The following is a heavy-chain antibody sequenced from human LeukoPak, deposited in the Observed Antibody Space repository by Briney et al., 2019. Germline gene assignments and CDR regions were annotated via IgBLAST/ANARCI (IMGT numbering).Heavy chain of an antibody. CDR3: ARDRVTIFGGPDAFDI. D-gene: IGHD3-3*01. Sequence: SETLSLTCTVSGGSISSYYWSWIRQPAGKGLEWIGRIYTSGSTNYNPSLKSRVTISVDTSKNQFSLKLSSVTAADTAVYYCARDRVTIFGGPDAFDIWGQGTMVTVSS. CDR1: GGSISSYY. J-gene: IGHJ3*02. V-gene: IGHV4-4*07. CDR2: IYTSGST.